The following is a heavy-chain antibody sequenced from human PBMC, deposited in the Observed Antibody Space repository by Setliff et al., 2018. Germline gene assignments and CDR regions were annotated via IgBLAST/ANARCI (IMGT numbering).Heavy chain of an antibody. V-gene: IGHV1-2*04. D-gene: IGHD6-13*01. Sequence: ASVKVSCKASGYTFTGYYMHWVRQAPGQGLEWMGWINPNSGGTNYAQKFQGWVTMTRDTSISTAYMELSRLRSDDTAVYYCARSHSSSWSGMAVWGKGTTVTVS. CDR1: GYTFTGYY. CDR3: ARSHSSSWSGMAV. J-gene: IGHJ6*04. CDR2: INPNSGGT.